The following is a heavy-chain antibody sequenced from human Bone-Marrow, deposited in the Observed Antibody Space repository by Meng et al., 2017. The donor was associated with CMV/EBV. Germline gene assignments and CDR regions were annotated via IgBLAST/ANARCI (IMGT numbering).Heavy chain of an antibody. J-gene: IGHJ4*02. Sequence: GESLKISCAASGFNFRNFGMHWVRQAPGKGLEWVAFIRFNVKNEYYADFERGRFTISRDNSKNTLYLQMNSLRPEDTAVYYCSKDHLAYNWNYARTSFDYWGQGTLVTVSS. V-gene: IGHV3-30*02. CDR3: SKDHLAYNWNYARTSFDY. CDR2: IRFNVKNE. CDR1: GFNFRNFG. D-gene: IGHD1-7*01.